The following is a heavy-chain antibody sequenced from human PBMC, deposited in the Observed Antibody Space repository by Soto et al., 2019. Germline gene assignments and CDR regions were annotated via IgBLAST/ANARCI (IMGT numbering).Heavy chain of an antibody. CDR1: GYSISSGYY. CDR2: IYHSGST. V-gene: IGHV4-38-2*01. Sequence: PSETLSLTCAVSGYSISSGYYWGWIRQPPGKGLEWIGGIYHSGSTYYNPSLKSRVTISVDTSKNQFSLKLSSVTAADTAVYYCARTYCSSTSRYYDAFDIWGQGTMVTVSS. D-gene: IGHD2-2*01. CDR3: ARTYCSSTSRYYDAFDI. J-gene: IGHJ3*02.